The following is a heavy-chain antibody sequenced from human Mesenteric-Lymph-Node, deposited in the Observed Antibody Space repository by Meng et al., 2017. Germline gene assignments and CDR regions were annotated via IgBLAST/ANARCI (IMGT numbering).Heavy chain of an antibody. CDR3: ARDYCTATSCYEAY. D-gene: IGHD2-2*01. V-gene: IGHV1-2*06. Sequence: ASVKVSCKASGGTFSSYTISWVRQAPGQGLEWMGRIDPNTGGTVYAQKFQGRVTMTRDTSISTAYIELSRLRSDGTGSDDTAVYYCARDYCTATSCYEAYWGQGTLVTVSS. J-gene: IGHJ4*02. CDR2: IDPNTGGT. CDR1: GGTFSSYT.